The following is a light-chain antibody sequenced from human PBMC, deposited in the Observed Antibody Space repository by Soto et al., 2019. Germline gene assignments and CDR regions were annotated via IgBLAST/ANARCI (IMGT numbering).Light chain of an antibody. CDR1: SSDVGGYNY. V-gene: IGLV2-14*01. CDR3: SSYTSSSTPYV. CDR2: EVS. Sequence: QSALTQPASVSGSPGQSITISCTGTSSDVGGYNYVSWYQQRPGKAPKLMIYEVSNGPSGVSNRFSGSKSGNTASLTISGLQAEDEADYYCSSYTSSSTPYVFGTGTKVTVL. J-gene: IGLJ1*01.